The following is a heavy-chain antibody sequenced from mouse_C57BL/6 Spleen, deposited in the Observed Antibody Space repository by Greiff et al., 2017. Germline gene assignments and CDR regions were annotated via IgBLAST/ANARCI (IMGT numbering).Heavy chain of an antibody. CDR3: ARHYFDY. CDR1: GFTFSDYG. J-gene: IGHJ2*01. CDR2: ISSGSSTI. Sequence: VQLKESGGGLVKPGGSLKLYCAASGFTFSDYGMHWVRQAPEKGLEWVAYISSGSSTIYYADTVKGRFTISRDNAKNTLFLQMTSLRSEDTAMYYCARHYFDYWGQGTTLTVSS. V-gene: IGHV5-17*01.